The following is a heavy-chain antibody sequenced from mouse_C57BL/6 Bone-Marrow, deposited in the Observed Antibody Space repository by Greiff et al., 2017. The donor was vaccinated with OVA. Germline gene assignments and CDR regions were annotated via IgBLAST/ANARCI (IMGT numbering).Heavy chain of an antibody. D-gene: IGHD2-5*01. J-gene: IGHJ3*01. CDR1: GFTFSSYG. CDR3: ARPNYSNSWFAY. Sequence: EVMLVESGGDLVKPGGSPKLSCAASGFTFSSYGMSWVRQTPDKRLEWVATISSGGSYTYYPDSVKGRFTISRDNAKNTLYLQMSSLKSEDTAMYYCARPNYSNSWFAYCGQGTLVTVSA. V-gene: IGHV5-6*01. CDR2: ISSGGSYT.